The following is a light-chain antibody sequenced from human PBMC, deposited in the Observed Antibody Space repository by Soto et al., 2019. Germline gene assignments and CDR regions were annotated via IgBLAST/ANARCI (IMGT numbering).Light chain of an antibody. Sequence: DIQMTQSPSTLSGSVGDRVTTTCRASQTISSWLAWHQQKPGKAPKILIYAADTLQSGVPSRFSGTGSGTDFLLTISRLQPEDFATYYCQHSYSFPYTFGQGTKVDIK. CDR2: AAD. CDR3: QHSYSFPYT. J-gene: IGKJ2*01. V-gene: IGKV1-39*01. CDR1: QTISSW.